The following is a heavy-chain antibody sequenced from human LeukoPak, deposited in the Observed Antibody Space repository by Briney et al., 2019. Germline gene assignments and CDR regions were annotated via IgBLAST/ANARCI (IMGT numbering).Heavy chain of an antibody. V-gene: IGHV4-38-2*01. CDR1: GYSISSGYY. J-gene: IGHJ6*03. Sequence: SEXLSLTCAVSGYSISSGYYWGWIRPPPGKGLEWIGSIYHSGSTYYNPSLKSRVTISVDTSKNQFSLKLSSVTAADTAVYYCATQYGGNSPDDYYYYYYMDVWGKGTTVTVSS. CDR2: IYHSGST. CDR3: ATQYGGNSPDDYYYYYYMDV. D-gene: IGHD4-23*01.